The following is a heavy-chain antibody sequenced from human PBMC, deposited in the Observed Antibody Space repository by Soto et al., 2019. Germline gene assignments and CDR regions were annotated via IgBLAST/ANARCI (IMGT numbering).Heavy chain of an antibody. V-gene: IGHV3-33*01. Sequence: QVQLVESGGGVVQPGRSLRLSCAASGFTFSRYGMHWVRQAPGKGLEGVAVLWYDGSNKYYAYSVKGRFTISRDNSKNELYLQMNSLRAEDTAVYYCASDGESGSYYIDYWGKVTLVTVSS. D-gene: IGHD1-26*01. CDR3: ASDGESGSYYIDY. CDR1: GFTFSRYG. J-gene: IGHJ4*02. CDR2: LWYDGSNK.